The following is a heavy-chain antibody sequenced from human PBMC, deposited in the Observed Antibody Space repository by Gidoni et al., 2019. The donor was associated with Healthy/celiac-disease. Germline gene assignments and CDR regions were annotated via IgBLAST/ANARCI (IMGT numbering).Heavy chain of an antibody. D-gene: IGHD3-10*01. CDR3: AREFFGGITMVRGVTDYYYGMDV. J-gene: IGHJ6*02. Sequence: EVQLVESGGGLVQPGGSLRLSCAASGFPFSSYSMNWVRQAPGKGLEWVSYISSSSSTIYYADSVKGRFTISRDNAKNSLYLQMNSLRAEDTAVYYCAREFFGGITMVRGVTDYYYGMDVWGQGTTVTVSS. CDR1: GFPFSSYS. V-gene: IGHV3-48*04. CDR2: ISSSSSTI.